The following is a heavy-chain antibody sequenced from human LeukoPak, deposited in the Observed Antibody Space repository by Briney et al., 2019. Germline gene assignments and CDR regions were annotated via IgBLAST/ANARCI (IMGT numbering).Heavy chain of an antibody. D-gene: IGHD4-23*01. CDR1: GYIFTGFS. Sequence: ASVKVSCKASGYIFTGFSMVWVRQAPGQGLEWMGWINPKSGDTTYAQRFQGRVAMTRDTSISTAYLDLSRLTSDDTAVYYCARDRYGGNSGEFDYWGQGTLVTVTT. CDR3: ARDRYGGNSGEFDY. V-gene: IGHV1-2*02. J-gene: IGHJ4*02. CDR2: INPKSGDT.